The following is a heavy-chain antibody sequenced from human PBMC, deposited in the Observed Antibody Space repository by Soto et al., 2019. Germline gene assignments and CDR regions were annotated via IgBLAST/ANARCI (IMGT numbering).Heavy chain of an antibody. CDR2: IYYSGST. D-gene: IGHD6-13*01. J-gene: IGHJ3*02. V-gene: IGHV4-31*03. Sequence: SETLSPTCTVSGGSISSGGYYWSWIRQQPGKGLEWIGYIYYSGSTYYNPSLKSRVTIPVDTSKNQFSLKLSSVTAADTAVYYCARESSSWYNDAFDIWGQGTMVTVSS. CDR1: GGSISSGGYY. CDR3: ARESSSWYNDAFDI.